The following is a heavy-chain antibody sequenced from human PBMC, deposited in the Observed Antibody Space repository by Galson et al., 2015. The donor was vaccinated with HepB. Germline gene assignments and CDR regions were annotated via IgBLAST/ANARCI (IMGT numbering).Heavy chain of an antibody. CDR2: ISYDGSNK. CDR1: GFTFSSYA. CDR3: ARDPYYDSSDDAFDI. V-gene: IGHV3-30*04. J-gene: IGHJ3*02. D-gene: IGHD3-22*01. Sequence: SLRLSCAASGFTFSSYAMHWVRQAPGKGLEWVAVISYDGSNKYYADSVKGRFTISRDNSKNTLYLQMNSLRAEDTAVYYCARDPYYDSSDDAFDIWGQGTMVTVSS.